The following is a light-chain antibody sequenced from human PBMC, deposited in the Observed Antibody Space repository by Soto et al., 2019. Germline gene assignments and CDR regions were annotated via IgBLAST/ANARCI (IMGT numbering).Light chain of an antibody. CDR3: QQCDNWPRR. V-gene: IGKV3-15*01. Sequence: ERVMPQSPATVSVSPGARATLSGRASQSVRSNLAWYQQKRGQATRLLIYGASTRDTGIPARFSGSGSGTEFTPTTSSLQSEDFAVYYCQQCDNWPRRFAQGTKVDI. CDR2: GAS. J-gene: IGKJ1*01. CDR1: QSVRSN.